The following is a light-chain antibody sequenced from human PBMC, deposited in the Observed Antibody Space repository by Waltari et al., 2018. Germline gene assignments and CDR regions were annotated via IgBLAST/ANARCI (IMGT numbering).Light chain of an antibody. J-gene: IGKJ1*01. CDR2: DAS. CDR3: QQYSSSPWT. V-gene: IGKV3-20*01. CDR1: QIVNSGY. Sequence: IVLTQSPDTLSLSPVERATLSCRASQIVNSGYLAWYQQKPGQAPRLLIYDASNRATGIPASFSGSGSGTDFTLTISRLEPEDSAVYYCQQYSSSPWTFGQGTKVEIK.